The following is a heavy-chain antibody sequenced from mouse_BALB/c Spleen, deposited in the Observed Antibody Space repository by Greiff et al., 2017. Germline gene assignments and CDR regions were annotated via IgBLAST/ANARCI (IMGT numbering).Heavy chain of an antibody. CDR3: ARGSYYYGSSYYAMDY. J-gene: IGHJ4*01. V-gene: IGHV5-6-5*01. CDR1: GFTFSSYA. CDR2: ISSGGST. Sequence: EVKLMESGGGLVKPGGSLKLSCAASGFTFSSYAMSWVRQTPEKRLEWVASISSGGSTYYPDSVKGRFTISRDNARNILYLQMSSLRSEDTAMYYCARGSYYYGSSYYAMDYWGQGTSVTVSS. D-gene: IGHD1-1*01.